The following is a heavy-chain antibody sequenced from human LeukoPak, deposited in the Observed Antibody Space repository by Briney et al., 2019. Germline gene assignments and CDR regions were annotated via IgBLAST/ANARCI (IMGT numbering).Heavy chain of an antibody. D-gene: IGHD6-19*01. J-gene: IGHJ4*02. CDR3: ARDRARTGYSSGWYHDY. Sequence: ASVKVSCKASGYTFTSYGISWVRQAPGQGLEWMGWINPNSGGTNYAQKFKGRVTMTRDTSISTAYMELSRLRSDDTAVYYCARDRARTGYSSGWYHDYWGQGTLVTVSS. CDR1: GYTFTSYG. V-gene: IGHV1-2*02. CDR2: INPNSGGT.